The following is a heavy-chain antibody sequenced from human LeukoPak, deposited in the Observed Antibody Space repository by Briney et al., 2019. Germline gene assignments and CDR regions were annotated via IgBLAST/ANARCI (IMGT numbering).Heavy chain of an antibody. Sequence: SETLSLTCTVSGGSISTYYWSWIRQPPGKGLEWIAYIYYSGRNKYNPSLKSRVTMSVETSKNQFSLKVHSATAADTAVYYCARALGPYGSGSSYYFDYWGQGTLLTVSS. D-gene: IGHD3-10*01. J-gene: IGHJ4*02. CDR2: IYYSGRN. CDR1: GGSISTYY. CDR3: ARALGPYGSGSSYYFDY. V-gene: IGHV4-59*01.